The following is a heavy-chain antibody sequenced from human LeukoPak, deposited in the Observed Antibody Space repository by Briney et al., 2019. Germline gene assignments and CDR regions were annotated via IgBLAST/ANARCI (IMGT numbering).Heavy chain of an antibody. Sequence: ASVKVSCKASGYTFTSYGISWVRQVPGQGLEWMGWISAYNGNTNYAQKLQGRVTMTTDTSTSTAYMELRSLRSDDTAVYYCARDRGIAAAGTEDYWGQGTLVTVSS. CDR2: ISAYNGNT. J-gene: IGHJ4*02. CDR3: ARDRGIAAAGTEDY. V-gene: IGHV1-18*01. CDR1: GYTFTSYG. D-gene: IGHD6-13*01.